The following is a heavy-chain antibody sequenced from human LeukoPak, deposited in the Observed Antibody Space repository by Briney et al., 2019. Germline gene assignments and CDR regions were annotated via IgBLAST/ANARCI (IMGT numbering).Heavy chain of an antibody. CDR1: GESISGYY. J-gene: IGHJ4*02. CDR3: ARGVVIAPQTFDY. V-gene: IGHV4-59*01. CDR2: IYYSGGT. Sequence: SETLSLTCTVSGESISGYYWSWIRQPPGKGLEWIGYIYYSGGTNYNPSLKSRVTISVDTSKNQFSLKLSSVTAADTAVYYCARGVVIAPQTFDYWGQGTLVTVSS. D-gene: IGHD2-21*01.